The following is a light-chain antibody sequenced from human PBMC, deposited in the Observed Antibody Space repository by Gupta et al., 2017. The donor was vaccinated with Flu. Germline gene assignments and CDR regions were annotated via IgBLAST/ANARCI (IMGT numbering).Light chain of an antibody. J-gene: IGLJ2*01. V-gene: IGLV1-51*01. CDR3: GSWDITLSAAV. CDR2: EDD. CDR1: NSNLGNTF. Sequence: QSVLTHPPSVSAAPGQRVTISCSGSNSNLGNTFVSWYQQFPGKAPKLLIYEDDKRPSGIPDRFSNSRSASSATLAIADLQTGDEADYYCGSWDITLSAAVFGGGTKLTVL.